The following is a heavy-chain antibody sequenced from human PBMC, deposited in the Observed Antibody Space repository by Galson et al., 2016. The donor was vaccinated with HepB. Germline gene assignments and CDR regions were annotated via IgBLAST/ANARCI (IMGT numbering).Heavy chain of an antibody. CDR2: IWDDGSSE. D-gene: IGHD2-15*01. J-gene: IGHJ4*01. V-gene: IGHV3-33*01. CDR3: TRDTPLPATYFDS. Sequence: SLRLSCAASGFTFNSYGMHWVRQAPGKGLEWVAIIWDDGSSEYYADSVKGRFTISRDNSKNTLFLQMNSLRVEDTAVYFCTRDTPLPATYFDSWGHGALVTVSS. CDR1: GFTFNSYG.